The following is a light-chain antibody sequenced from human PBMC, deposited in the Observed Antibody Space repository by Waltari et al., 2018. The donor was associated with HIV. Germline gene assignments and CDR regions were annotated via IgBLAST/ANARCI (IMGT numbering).Light chain of an antibody. Sequence: QSALTQHASVSGSPGQSITISCTGTSSDVGSYHVVSWYQQHPGKSPKLIIYEDNKRPSGVSNRFSGSKSGNTASLTISGLQAEDEADYYCCSYTGSTTWVFGGGTKLTVL. CDR3: CSYTGSTTWV. CDR1: SSDVGSYHV. V-gene: IGLV2-23*01. CDR2: EDN. J-gene: IGLJ3*02.